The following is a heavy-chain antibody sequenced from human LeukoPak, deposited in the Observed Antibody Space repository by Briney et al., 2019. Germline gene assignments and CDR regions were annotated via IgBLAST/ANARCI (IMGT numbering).Heavy chain of an antibody. V-gene: IGHV3-30*01. CDR2: ISYDGSNK. CDR1: GFTFSSYA. J-gene: IGHJ5*02. CDR3: ARGYCSSTSCYRRVNWFDP. D-gene: IGHD2-2*02. Sequence: GGSLRLSCAASGFTFSSYAMHWVRQAPGKGLEWVAVISYDGSNKYYADSVKGRFTISRDNSKNTLYLQMNSLRAEDTAVYYCARGYCSSTSCYRRVNWFDPWGQGTLVSVPS.